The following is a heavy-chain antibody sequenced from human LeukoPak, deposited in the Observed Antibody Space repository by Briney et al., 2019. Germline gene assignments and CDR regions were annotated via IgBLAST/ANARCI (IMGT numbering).Heavy chain of an antibody. CDR2: IDPSDSYT. J-gene: IGHJ5*02. CDR3: ARRVSSSGWFDP. Sequence: SGESLKISCKGSGYSFTSYWTSWVRPMPGKGLEWMGRIDPSDSYTNYSPSFQGHVTISADKSISTAYLQWSSLKASDTAMYYCARRVSSSGWFDPWGQGTLVTVSS. D-gene: IGHD6-6*01. V-gene: IGHV5-10-1*01. CDR1: GYSFTSYW.